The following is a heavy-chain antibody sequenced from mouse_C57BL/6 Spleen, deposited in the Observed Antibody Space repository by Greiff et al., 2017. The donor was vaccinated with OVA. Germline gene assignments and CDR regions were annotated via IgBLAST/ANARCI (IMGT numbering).Heavy chain of an antibody. CDR1: GYTFTSYG. V-gene: IGHV1-81*01. J-gene: IGHJ3*01. CDR2: IYPRSGNT. Sequence: VKLVESGAELARPGASVKLSCKASGYTFTSYGISWVKQRTGQGLEWIGEIYPRSGNTYYNEKFKGKATLTADKSSSTAYMELRSLTSEDSAVYFCAIYYSNFPWFAYWGQGTLVTVSA. D-gene: IGHD2-5*01. CDR3: AIYYSNFPWFAY.